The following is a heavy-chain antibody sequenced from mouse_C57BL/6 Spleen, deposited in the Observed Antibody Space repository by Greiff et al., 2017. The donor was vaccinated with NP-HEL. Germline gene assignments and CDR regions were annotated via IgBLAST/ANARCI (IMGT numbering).Heavy chain of an antibody. CDR2: IDPNSGGT. D-gene: IGHD1-1*02. CDR3: ARKGDYGPLDY. J-gene: IGHJ2*01. V-gene: IGHV1-72*01. Sequence: QVQLKQPGAELVKPGASVKLSCKASGYTFTSYWMHWVKQRPGRGLEWIGRIDPNSGGTKYNEKFKSKATLTVDKPSSTAYMQLSSLTSEDSAVYYCARKGDYGPLDYWGQGTTLTVSS. CDR1: GYTFTSYW.